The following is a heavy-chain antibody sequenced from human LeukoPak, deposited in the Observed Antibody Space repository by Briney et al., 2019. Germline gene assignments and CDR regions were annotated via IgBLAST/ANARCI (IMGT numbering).Heavy chain of an antibody. V-gene: IGHV3-7*01. Sequence: PGGSLRLSCAASGFTFSSYAMSWVRQAPGKGLEWVANIKQDGSEKYYVDSVKGRFTISRDNAKNSLYLQMNSLRAEDTAVYYCALTEWDRDYWGQGTLVTVSS. D-gene: IGHD1-26*01. J-gene: IGHJ4*02. CDR1: GFTFSSYA. CDR3: ALTEWDRDY. CDR2: IKQDGSEK.